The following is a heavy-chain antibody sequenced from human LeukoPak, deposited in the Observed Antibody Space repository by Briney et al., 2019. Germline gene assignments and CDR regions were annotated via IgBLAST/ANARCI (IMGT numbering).Heavy chain of an antibody. J-gene: IGHJ6*03. CDR2: IKQDGSEK. CDR3: AKEDYYYMDV. Sequence: PGGSLRLSCAASGFSFNSYWMNWVRQAPGKGLEWVANIKQDGSEKYYVDSVKGRFTISRDNAKNLLYLQMNSLRAEDTAVYYCAKEDYYYMDVWGKGTTVTVSS. V-gene: IGHV3-7*03. CDR1: GFSFNSYW.